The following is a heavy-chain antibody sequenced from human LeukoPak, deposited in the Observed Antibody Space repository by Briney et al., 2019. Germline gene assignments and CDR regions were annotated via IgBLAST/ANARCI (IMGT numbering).Heavy chain of an antibody. CDR1: GYTLTELS. D-gene: IGHD2-2*01. Sequence: GASVKVSCKVSGYTLTELSMHWVRQAPGQGLEWMGWINPNSGGTNYAQKFQGRVTMTGDTSISTAYMELSRLRSDDTAVYYCARAGTYQPLLRAQIYYYYYYMDVWGKGTTVTVSS. J-gene: IGHJ6*03. CDR2: INPNSGGT. CDR3: ARAGTYQPLLRAQIYYYYYYMDV. V-gene: IGHV1-2*02.